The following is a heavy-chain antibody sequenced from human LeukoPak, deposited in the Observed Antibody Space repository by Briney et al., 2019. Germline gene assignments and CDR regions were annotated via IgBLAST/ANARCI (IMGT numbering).Heavy chain of an antibody. CDR3: AREASRDDFWSGYPYYYYYYMDV. CDR1: GYTFTSYG. J-gene: IGHJ6*03. V-gene: IGHV1-18*01. Sequence: GASVKVSCKASGYTFTSYGISWVRQAPGQGLEWMGWISAYNGNTNYAQKLQGRVTMTTDTSTSTAYMELRSLRSDDTAVYYCAREASRDDFWSGYPYYYYYYMDVWGKGTMVTVSS. CDR2: ISAYNGNT. D-gene: IGHD3-3*01.